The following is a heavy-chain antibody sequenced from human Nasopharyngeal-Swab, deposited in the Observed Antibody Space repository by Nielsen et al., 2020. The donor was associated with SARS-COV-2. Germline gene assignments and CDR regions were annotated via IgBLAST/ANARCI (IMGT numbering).Heavy chain of an antibody. J-gene: IGHJ6*03. D-gene: IGHD3-10*01. CDR2: IYYSGST. CDR1: GGSISSSSYY. CDR3: ARERGRGGIWNYYYYYMDV. Sequence: SELLSLTCTVSGGSISSSSYYWGWIRQPPGKGLEWIGSIYYSGSTYYNPSLKSRVTISVDTSKNQFSLKLSSVTAPDTAVYYCARERGRGGIWNYYYYYMDVWGKGTTVTVSS. V-gene: IGHV4-39*07.